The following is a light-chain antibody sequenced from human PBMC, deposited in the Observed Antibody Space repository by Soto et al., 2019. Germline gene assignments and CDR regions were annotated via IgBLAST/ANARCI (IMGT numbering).Light chain of an antibody. J-gene: IGLJ1*01. V-gene: IGLV1-40*01. CDR1: SSNIGTGYD. CDR2: DNT. Sequence: QSVLTQPPSVSGAPGQRVTISCTGSSSNIGTGYDVHWYQQLPGTAPKLLIYDNTNRPSGVPDRFSGSKSGTSASLAITGLLAEDEADYYCQSFDTSLRGSVFGSGTKLTVL. CDR3: QSFDTSLRGSV.